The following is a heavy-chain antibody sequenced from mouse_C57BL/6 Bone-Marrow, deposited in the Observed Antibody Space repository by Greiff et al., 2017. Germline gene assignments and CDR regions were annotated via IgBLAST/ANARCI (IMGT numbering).Heavy chain of an antibody. J-gene: IGHJ1*03. Sequence: QVQLLQSGPGLVKPGASGKISCKASGYSFTSFYIHWVKQRPGKGLEWIGWIYPGSGNTKYTEKFKGKATLTADTSSSTAYVQLSSLTSEDSAVYYCAKGPRASWYFDVWGTGTTVTVSS. CDR1: GYSFTSFY. V-gene: IGHV1-66*01. CDR3: AKGPRASWYFDV. CDR2: IYPGSGNT. D-gene: IGHD6-1*01.